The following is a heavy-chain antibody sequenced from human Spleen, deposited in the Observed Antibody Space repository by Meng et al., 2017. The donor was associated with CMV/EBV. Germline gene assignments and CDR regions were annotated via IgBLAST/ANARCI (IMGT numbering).Heavy chain of an antibody. Sequence: GGSLRLSCAASGFTFSSYGRHWVRQAPGKGLEWVAFIRYDGSNKYYADSVKGRFTISRDNSKNTLYLQMNSLRAEDTAVYYCAKGVYDFWSGYQGGHYFDYWGQGTLVTVSS. CDR3: AKGVYDFWSGYQGGHYFDY. J-gene: IGHJ4*02. D-gene: IGHD3-3*01. CDR1: GFTFSSYG. CDR2: IRYDGSNK. V-gene: IGHV3-30*02.